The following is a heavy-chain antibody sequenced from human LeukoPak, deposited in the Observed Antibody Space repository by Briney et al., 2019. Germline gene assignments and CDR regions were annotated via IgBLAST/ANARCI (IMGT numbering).Heavy chain of an antibody. J-gene: IGHJ6*03. CDR3: ARGAYYYYYMDV. CDR2: IYTSGST. Sequence: SQTLSLACTVSGGSISSGSYYWSWIRQPAGKGLEWIGRIYTSGSTNYNPSLKSRVTISVDTSKNQFSLKLSSVTAADTAVYYCARGAYYYYYMDVWGKGTTVTISS. CDR1: GGSISSGSYY. V-gene: IGHV4-61*02.